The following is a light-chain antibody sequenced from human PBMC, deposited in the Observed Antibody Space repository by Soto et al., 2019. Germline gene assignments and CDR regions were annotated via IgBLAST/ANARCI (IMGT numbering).Light chain of an antibody. CDR2: AAS. CDR1: QGISNY. J-gene: IGKJ4*01. V-gene: IGKV1-27*01. Sequence: DIQMTQSPSSLSASVGDRVTITCRASQGISNYLAWSQQIPGKVPKLLISAASTLQSGVPSRFSGSGSGTDFTLTISSLQPEDVATYYCQKYTSVPAFGGGTKVEIK. CDR3: QKYTSVPA.